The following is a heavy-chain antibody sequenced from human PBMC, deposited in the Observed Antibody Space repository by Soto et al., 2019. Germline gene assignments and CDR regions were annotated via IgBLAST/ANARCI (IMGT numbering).Heavy chain of an antibody. CDR1: GFTVSSKN. Sequence: EVQLVESGGGLVQPGESLRLSCAASGFTVSSKNVNWVRQAPGKGLEWVSVIYSGGLIYYADSVKGRFTVSRDNSKKTFYRQMNTLRAEDTAVYYWARDLGYEDTSGGDYWGQGTRVTVSS. D-gene: IGHD3-22*01. CDR3: ARDLGYEDTSGGDY. J-gene: IGHJ4*02. V-gene: IGHV3-66*01. CDR2: IYSGGLI.